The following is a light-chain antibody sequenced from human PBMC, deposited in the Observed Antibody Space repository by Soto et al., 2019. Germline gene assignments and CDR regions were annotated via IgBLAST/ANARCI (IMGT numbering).Light chain of an antibody. CDR3: SSYAGSNNFV. CDR1: SSDVGGYNY. J-gene: IGLJ1*01. Sequence: QSVVTQPHSASGSPGQSVTISCTGTSSDVGGYNYVSWYQQHPGKAPKLMIYEVTKRPSGVPDRFSGSKSGNTASLTVSGLQAEDEADYYCSSYAGSNNFVFGSGTKVTVL. CDR2: EVT. V-gene: IGLV2-8*01.